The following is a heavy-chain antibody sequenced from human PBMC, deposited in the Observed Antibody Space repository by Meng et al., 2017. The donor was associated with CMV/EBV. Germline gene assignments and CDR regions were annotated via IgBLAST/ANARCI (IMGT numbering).Heavy chain of an antibody. Sequence: GESLKISCAASGFTFSSYAMHWVRQAPGKGLEWVAVISYDGSNKYYADSVKGRFTISRDNSKNTLYLQMNSLRAEDTAVYYCARDLETYYDFWSGLYGMDFWVHWTPVTVSS. CDR1: GFTFSSYA. CDR3: ARDLETYYDFWSGLYGMDF. D-gene: IGHD3-3*01. CDR2: ISYDGSNK. J-gene: IGHJ6*02. V-gene: IGHV3-30*04.